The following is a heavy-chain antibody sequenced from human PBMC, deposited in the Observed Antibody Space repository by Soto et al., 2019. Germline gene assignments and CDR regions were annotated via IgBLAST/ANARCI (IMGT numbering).Heavy chain of an antibody. CDR1: GGSISSYY. CDR3: VRHPGPSSGRYRFDY. D-gene: IGHD6-19*01. CDR2: IYYSGST. Sequence: SETLSLTCTVSGGSISSYYWSWIRQPPGKGLECIGYIYYSGSTNYNPSLKSRVTISVDTSKNQFSLKRSSVTAAHTAVYYCVRHPGPSSGRYRFDYWGQGTLGTVSA. J-gene: IGHJ4*02. V-gene: IGHV4-59*08.